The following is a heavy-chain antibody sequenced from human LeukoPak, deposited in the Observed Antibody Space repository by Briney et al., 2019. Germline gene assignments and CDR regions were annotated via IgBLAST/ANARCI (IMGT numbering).Heavy chain of an antibody. V-gene: IGHV4-39*01. D-gene: IGHD1-7*01. Sequence: PSETLSLTCTVSGGSISGSSYYLGWIRQTPGKGLEWIGTIYYSGSTYYSPSLKSRVTISVDTSKSRFSLKLSSVTAADTAVYYCRSQLNYDYWGQGTLVTVSS. CDR2: IYYSGST. J-gene: IGHJ4*02. CDR1: GGSISGSSYY. CDR3: RSQLNYDY.